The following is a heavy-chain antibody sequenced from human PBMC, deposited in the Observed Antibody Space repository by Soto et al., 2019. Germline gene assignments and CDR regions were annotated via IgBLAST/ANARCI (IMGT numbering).Heavy chain of an antibody. CDR1: GFSLSNAGLG. CDR3: ASTYSTSWYYFDY. CDR2: IFSNDEK. J-gene: IGHJ4*02. V-gene: IGHV2-26*04. Sequence: SGPTLVNPTETLTLTCTVSGFSLSNAGLGVSWIRQPPGKALEWLAHIFSNDEKSYSTSLKSRLTISKDTSKSQVVLTMTNMDPVDTATYYCASTYSTSWYYFDYWGQGTLVTVSS. D-gene: IGHD6-13*01.